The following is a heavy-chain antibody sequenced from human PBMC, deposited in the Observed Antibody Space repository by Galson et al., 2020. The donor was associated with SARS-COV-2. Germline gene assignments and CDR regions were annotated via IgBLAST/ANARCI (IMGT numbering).Heavy chain of an antibody. D-gene: IGHD3-22*01. V-gene: IGHV3-30*04. CDR1: GFTFSSYA. CDR3: ARDLGGYFDD. Sequence: GGSLRLSCAASGFTFSSYAMHWVRQAPGKGLEWVAVISYDGSNKYYAASVKGRFTISRDNSKNTLYLQMNSLRAETTAVYYCARDLGGYFDDWGQGTLVTVSS. CDR2: ISYDGSNK. J-gene: IGHJ4*02.